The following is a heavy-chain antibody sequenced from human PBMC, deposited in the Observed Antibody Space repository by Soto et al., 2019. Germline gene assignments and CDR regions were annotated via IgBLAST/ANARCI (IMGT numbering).Heavy chain of an antibody. CDR1: GGSNIRDGYY. J-gene: IGHJ4*02. D-gene: IGHD2-2*01. CDR2: ISYSGRS. Sequence: QVQLQESGPGLVKPSQTLSLTCTVSGGSNIRDGYYWSWIRQHPGKGLEWIAYISYSGRSYSNPSLKSRVTISADASKNQFSLRLTSVTAADTAVYFWARATPASSADFWGPGTLVTVSS. V-gene: IGHV4-31*03. CDR3: ARATPASSADF.